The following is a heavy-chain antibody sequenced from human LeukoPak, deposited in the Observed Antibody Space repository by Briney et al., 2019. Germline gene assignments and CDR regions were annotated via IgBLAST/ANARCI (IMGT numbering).Heavy chain of an antibody. CDR3: ARDSPSSGGSSAAPPDY. Sequence: SVKVSCKASGYTFTSYGISWVRQAPGQGLEWMGGIIPIFGTANYAQKFQGRVTITADESTSTAYMELSSLRSEDTAVYYCARDSPSSGGSSAAPPDYWGQGTLVTVSS. V-gene: IGHV1-69*13. CDR2: IIPIFGTA. CDR1: GYTFTSYG. D-gene: IGHD3-10*01. J-gene: IGHJ4*02.